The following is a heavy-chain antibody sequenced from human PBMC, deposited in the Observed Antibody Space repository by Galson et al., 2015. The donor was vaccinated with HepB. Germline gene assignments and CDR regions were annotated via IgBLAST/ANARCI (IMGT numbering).Heavy chain of an antibody. Sequence: SLRLSCAASGFTFSSYSMNWIRQAPGKGLEWVSSISGSSNYIYYADLVKGRFTISRDNAKNSLYLQMHSLRAEDTAVYYCARPTAGDDLSDAFAIWGQGTMVTVSS. D-gene: IGHD2-21*01. CDR2: ISGSSNYI. CDR3: ARPTAGDDLSDAFAI. CDR1: GFTFSSYS. J-gene: IGHJ3*02. V-gene: IGHV3-21*01.